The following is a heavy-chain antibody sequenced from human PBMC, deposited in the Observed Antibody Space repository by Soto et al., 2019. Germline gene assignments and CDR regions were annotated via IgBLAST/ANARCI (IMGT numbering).Heavy chain of an antibody. D-gene: IGHD4-17*01. V-gene: IGHV4-59*01. CDR3: ARCGEGPENWFDP. CDR2: IYYSGST. CDR1: GGSTSSYY. Sequence: PSETLSPTCTVSGGSTSSYYWIWIRQPPRKGLEWNGYIYYSGSTNYNPSLKSRVTISVDTSKNQFSLKLSSVTAADTAVYYCARCGEGPENWFDPWGQGTLVTVSP. J-gene: IGHJ5*02.